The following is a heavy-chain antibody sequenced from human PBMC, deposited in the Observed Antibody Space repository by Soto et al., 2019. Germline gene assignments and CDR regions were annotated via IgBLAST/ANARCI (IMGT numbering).Heavy chain of an antibody. V-gene: IGHV6-1*01. CDR2: TYYRSKWYN. J-gene: IGHJ6*02. D-gene: IGHD2-2*01. CDR1: GDSVSSNSAA. Sequence: SQTLSLTCAIPGDSVSSNSAAWNWIRQSPSRGLEWLGRTYYRSKWYNDYAVSVKSRITINPDTSKNQFSLQLNSVTPEDTAVYYCARDRDVLRYCSSTSCYSISLAYYSGMDVWGQGTTVTVSS. CDR3: ARDRDVLRYCSSTSCYSISLAYYSGMDV.